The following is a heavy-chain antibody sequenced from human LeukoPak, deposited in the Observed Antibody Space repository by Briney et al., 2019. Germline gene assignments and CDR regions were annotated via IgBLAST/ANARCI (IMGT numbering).Heavy chain of an antibody. V-gene: IGHV3-23*01. CDR1: GFTFSSYA. D-gene: IGHD3-10*01. Sequence: GGSLRLSCAASGFTFSSYAMSWVRQAPGKGLEWVSAISGSGGSTYYADSVKGRFTISRDNSKNTLYLQMNSLRAEDTAVYYCAKVLRPLWFGEPRYYFDYWGQGTLVTVSS. CDR2: ISGSGGST. J-gene: IGHJ4*02. CDR3: AKVLRPLWFGEPRYYFDY.